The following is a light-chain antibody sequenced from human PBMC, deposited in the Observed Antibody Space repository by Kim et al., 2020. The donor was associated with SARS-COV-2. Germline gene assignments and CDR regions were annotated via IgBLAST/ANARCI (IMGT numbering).Light chain of an antibody. CDR2: QDS. CDR3: QAWDSSTAV. CDR1: NLGDKF. Sequence: SPGHAPSLHGSADNLGDKFACWYQHKPGPSPVLVIYQDSKRPSGIPERFSGSNSGNTATLTISGTQAMDEADYYCQAWDSSTAVFGGGTQLTVL. V-gene: IGLV3-1*01. J-gene: IGLJ2*01.